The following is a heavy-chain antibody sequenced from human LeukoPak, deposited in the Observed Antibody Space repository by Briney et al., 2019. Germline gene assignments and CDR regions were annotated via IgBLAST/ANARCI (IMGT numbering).Heavy chain of an antibody. CDR1: GFTFSNHG. D-gene: IGHD6-19*01. V-gene: IGHV3-33*01. CDR3: ARDFQWRPFDY. Sequence: GKSLRLSCEASGFTFSNHGMHWVRQAPGKGLEWVAPIWNDGSNKYYGDSVKGRFTISRDNTNNTVHLHMNSLRAEDTAMYYCARDFQWRPFDYWGQGTLVTVSS. J-gene: IGHJ4*02. CDR2: IWNDGSNK.